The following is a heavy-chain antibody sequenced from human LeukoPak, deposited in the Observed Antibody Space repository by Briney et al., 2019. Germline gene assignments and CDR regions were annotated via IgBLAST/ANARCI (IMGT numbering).Heavy chain of an antibody. CDR2: ISSSSSYI. D-gene: IGHD3-22*01. V-gene: IGHV3-21*04. Sequence: GGSLRLSCAASGFTVSNSHMTWVRQAPGKGLEWVSSISSSSSYIYYADSVKGRFTISRDNAKNSLYLQMNSLRAEDTAVYYCAKALSWLTPRIDYWGQGTLVTVSS. J-gene: IGHJ4*02. CDR3: AKALSWLTPRIDY. CDR1: GFTVSNSH.